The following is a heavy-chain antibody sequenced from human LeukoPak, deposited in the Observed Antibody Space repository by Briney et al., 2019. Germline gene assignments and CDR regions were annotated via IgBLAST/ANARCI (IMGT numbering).Heavy chain of an antibody. V-gene: IGHV1-2*02. J-gene: IGHJ4*02. D-gene: IGHD4-17*01. CDR2: INPNSGGT. Sequence: ASVKVSCKASGYTFTGYYMHWVRQAPGQGLEWMRWINPNSGGTNYAQKFQGRVTMTRDTSISTAYMELSRLRSDDTAVYYCARTSTVTTLQGFDYWGQGTLVTVSS. CDR3: ARTSTVTTLQGFDY. CDR1: GYTFTGYY.